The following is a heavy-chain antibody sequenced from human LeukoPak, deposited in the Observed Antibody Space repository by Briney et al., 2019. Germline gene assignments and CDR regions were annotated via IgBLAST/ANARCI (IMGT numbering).Heavy chain of an antibody. CDR2: INAGNGNT. J-gene: IGHJ3*02. CDR1: GYTFTSYA. CDR3: ARDIVSRTAFDI. Sequence: ASVKVSCKASGYTFTSYAMHWVRQAPGQRLEWMGWINAGNGNTKYSQKFQGRVTITRDTSASTAYMELSSLRSEDTAVYYCARDIVSRTAFDIWGQGTMVTVSS. V-gene: IGHV1-3*01. D-gene: IGHD2-15*01.